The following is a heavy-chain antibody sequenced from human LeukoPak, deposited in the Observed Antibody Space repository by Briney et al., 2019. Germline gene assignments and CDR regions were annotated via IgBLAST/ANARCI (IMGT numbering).Heavy chain of an antibody. Sequence: PSQTLSLTCTVSGGSISSGSYYWSWIRQPAGKGLEWIGRIYTSGSTDYNPSLKSRVTISVDTSKNQFSLKLSSVTAADTAVYCCARDYYDSSGYPAGAFDIWGQGTMVTVSS. D-gene: IGHD3-22*01. V-gene: IGHV4-61*02. CDR2: IYTSGST. CDR1: GGSISSGSYY. CDR3: ARDYYDSSGYPAGAFDI. J-gene: IGHJ3*02.